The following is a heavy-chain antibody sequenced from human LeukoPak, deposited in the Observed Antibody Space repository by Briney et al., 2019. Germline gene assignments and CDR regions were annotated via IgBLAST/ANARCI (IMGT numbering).Heavy chain of an antibody. D-gene: IGHD1-1*01. CDR3: ARRLGLEPAFWEDAFDI. V-gene: IGHV5-51*01. CDR2: IYPGDSDT. CDR1: GYNFAGFW. J-gene: IGHJ3*02. Sequence: GESLKISCKGSGYNFAGFWIGWVRQMPGKGLEWMGIIYPGDSDTRYSPSFQGQVTISADKSISTAYLQWSSLKASDTAMYYCARRLGLEPAFWEDAFDIWGQGTMVTVSS.